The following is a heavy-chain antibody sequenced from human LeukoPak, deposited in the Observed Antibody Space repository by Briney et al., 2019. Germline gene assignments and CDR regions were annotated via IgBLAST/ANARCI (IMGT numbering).Heavy chain of an antibody. CDR1: GGSITSYY. Sequence: KTSETLSLTCTVSGGSITSYYWSWIRQPPGKGLEWIGYIYYSGSTTYNPSLKSRVIISVDTSKNQFSLKLSSVTAEDTAVYYCAKGRGWEASYYYYYMDVWGKGTTVTISS. V-gene: IGHV4-59*01. D-gene: IGHD1-26*01. CDR3: AKGRGWEASYYYYYMDV. J-gene: IGHJ6*03. CDR2: IYYSGST.